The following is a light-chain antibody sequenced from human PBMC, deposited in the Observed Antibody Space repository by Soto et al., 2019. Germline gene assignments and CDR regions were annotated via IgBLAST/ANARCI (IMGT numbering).Light chain of an antibody. CDR2: WAS. V-gene: IGKV4-1*01. CDR3: QQYYSIPWT. J-gene: IGKJ1*01. CDR1: QSVLYSSNNKNY. Sequence: DIVMTQSPDSLAVSLGERATINCKSSQSVLYSSNNKNYLAWYQQKPGQPPKLLIYWASTRESGVPDRFSGSWSVTDFTLTISSLQAEDVAVYYCQQYYSIPWTFGQGTNVEIK.